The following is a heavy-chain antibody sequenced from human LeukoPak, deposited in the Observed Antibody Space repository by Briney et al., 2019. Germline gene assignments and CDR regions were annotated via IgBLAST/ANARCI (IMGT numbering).Heavy chain of an antibody. CDR3: AKGGQEFDS. CDR1: GYSFSTYY. J-gene: IGHJ5*01. V-gene: IGHV1-46*01. CDR2: INPTGGST. Sequence: ASVKVSCKASGYSFSTYYIHWVRQAPGQGLEWMGIINPTGGSTTYAQKFQGRVTMTRDTSTSTVYMELSSLRSEDTAVYYCAKGGQEFDSWGQGTLCTVSA.